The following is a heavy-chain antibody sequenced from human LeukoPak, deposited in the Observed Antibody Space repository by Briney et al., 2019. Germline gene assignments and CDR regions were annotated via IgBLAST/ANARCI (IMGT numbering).Heavy chain of an antibody. D-gene: IGHD3-10*01. V-gene: IGHV3-30*02. Sequence: GGSLRLSCAASGFTFSSYGMHWVRQAPGKGLEWVAFIRYDGSNKYYADSVKGRFTISRDNSKNTLYLQMNSLRAEDTAVYYCAKRGHYYGSGTPVPRGHGMDVWGQGTTVTVSS. CDR1: GFTFSSYG. CDR3: AKRGHYYGSGTPVPRGHGMDV. J-gene: IGHJ6*02. CDR2: IRYDGSNK.